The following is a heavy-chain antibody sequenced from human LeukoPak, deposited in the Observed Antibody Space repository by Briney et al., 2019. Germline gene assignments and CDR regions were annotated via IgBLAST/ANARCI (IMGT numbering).Heavy chain of an antibody. CDR3: ARGVSNCSGGSCYSFDY. Sequence: SETLSLTCTVSGGFISSGSYYWSWIRQPAGKGLEWIGRIYTSGSTNYNPSLKSRVTISVDTSKNQFSLKLSSVTAADTAVYYCARGVSNCSGGSCYSFDYWGQGTLVTVSS. CDR1: GGFISSGSYY. V-gene: IGHV4-61*02. CDR2: IYTSGST. J-gene: IGHJ4*02. D-gene: IGHD2-15*01.